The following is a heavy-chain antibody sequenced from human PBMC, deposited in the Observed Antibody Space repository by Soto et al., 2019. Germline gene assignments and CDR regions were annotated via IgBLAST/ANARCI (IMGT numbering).Heavy chain of an antibody. CDR3: AREPIITMVRGVINWFDP. Sequence: ASVKVSCKASGYTFTSYAMHWVRQAPGQRLEWMGWINAGNGNTKYSQKFQGRVTITRDTSASTAYMELSSLRSEDTAVYYCAREPIITMVRGVINWFDPWAQGTLVTVSS. V-gene: IGHV1-3*01. CDR2: INAGNGNT. CDR1: GYTFTSYA. D-gene: IGHD3-10*01. J-gene: IGHJ5*02.